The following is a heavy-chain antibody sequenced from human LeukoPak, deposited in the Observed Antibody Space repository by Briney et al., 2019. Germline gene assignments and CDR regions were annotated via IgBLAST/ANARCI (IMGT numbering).Heavy chain of an antibody. CDR1: GGSISSYY. J-gene: IGHJ5*02. CDR2: IYTSGST. V-gene: IGHV4-4*07. CDR3: ARGGTVTNWFDP. D-gene: IGHD4-17*01. Sequence: SETLSLTCTVSGGSISSYYWSWIRQPAGKGLEWIGRIYTSGSTNYNPSLKSRVTMSVDTSKNQFSLKLRSVTAADTAVYYCARGGTVTNWFDPWGQGTLVTVSS.